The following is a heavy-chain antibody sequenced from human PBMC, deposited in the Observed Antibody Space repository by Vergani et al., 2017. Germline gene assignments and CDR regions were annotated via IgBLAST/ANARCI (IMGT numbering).Heavy chain of an antibody. CDR2: IDWDDDK. CDR3: ARIPLGYSYGLGYYYYGMDV. Sequence: QVTLRESGPALVKPTQTLTLTCTFSGFSLSTSGMCVSWIRQPPGKALEWLALIDWDDDKYYSTSLKTRLTISKDTSKNQVVLTMTNMDPVDTATYYCARIPLGYSYGLGYYYYGMDVWGQGTTVTVSS. CDR1: GFSLSTSGMC. J-gene: IGHJ6*02. D-gene: IGHD5-18*01. V-gene: IGHV2-70*01.